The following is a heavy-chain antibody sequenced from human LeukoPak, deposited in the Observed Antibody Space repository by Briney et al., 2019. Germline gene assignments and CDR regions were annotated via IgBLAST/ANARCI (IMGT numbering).Heavy chain of an antibody. CDR2: IYPGDPDT. D-gene: IGHD4-4*01. CDR3: ARLVVTSDYYYYGMDV. V-gene: IGHV5-51*01. Sequence: GESLKISCKGSGYSFTSYWIGWVRQMPGKGLEWMGIIYPGDPDTRYSPSFQGQVTISADKSISTAYLQWSSLKASDTAMYYCARLVVTSDYYYYGMDVWGQGTTVTVSS. J-gene: IGHJ6*02. CDR1: GYSFTSYW.